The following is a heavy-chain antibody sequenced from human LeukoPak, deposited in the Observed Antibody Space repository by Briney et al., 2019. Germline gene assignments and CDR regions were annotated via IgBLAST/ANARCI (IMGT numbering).Heavy chain of an antibody. D-gene: IGHD5-24*01. CDR1: GFTFSSYA. CDR2: ISYDGSNK. J-gene: IGHJ4*02. V-gene: IGHV3-30*01. CDR3: ARASHGYILGDY. Sequence: GRSLRLSCAASGFTFSSYAMHWVRQAPGKGLEWVAVISYDGSNKYYADSVKGRFTISRDNSKNTLYLQMNSLRAEDTAVYYCARASHGYILGDYWGQGTLVTVSS.